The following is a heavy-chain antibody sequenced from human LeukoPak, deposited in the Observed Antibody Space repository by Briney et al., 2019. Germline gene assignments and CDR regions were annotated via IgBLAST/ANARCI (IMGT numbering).Heavy chain of an antibody. J-gene: IGHJ4*02. CDR3: ASGREVTATLPY. D-gene: IGHD2-15*01. CDR1: GGSISSGDYY. Sequence: SETLSLTCTVSGGSISSGDYYWSWIRQHPGKGLEWIGYIYYSGSTYYNPSLKSRVTISVDTPKNQFSLNLNSVTAADTAVYYCASGREVTATLPYWGQGTLVTVSS. V-gene: IGHV4-31*03. CDR2: IYYSGST.